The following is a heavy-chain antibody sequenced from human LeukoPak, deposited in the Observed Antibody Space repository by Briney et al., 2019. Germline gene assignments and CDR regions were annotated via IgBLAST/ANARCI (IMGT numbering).Heavy chain of an antibody. J-gene: IGHJ4*02. D-gene: IGHD3-16*01. V-gene: IGHV3-21*06. Sequence: GGSLRLSCAASGFTFNSYTMNWVRQAPGKGLEWVSSISSTSSYIYYADSVKGRFTISRDNAKISLYLQMNSLRAEDMAVYYCARRVPSQVITDYFDYWGQGALVTVSS. CDR1: GFTFNSYT. CDR2: ISSTSSYI. CDR3: ARRVPSQVITDYFDY.